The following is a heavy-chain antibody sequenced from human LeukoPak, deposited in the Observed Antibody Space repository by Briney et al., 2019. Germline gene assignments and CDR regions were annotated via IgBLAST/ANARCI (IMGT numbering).Heavy chain of an antibody. CDR1: GFTFSTYA. Sequence: PGGSLRLSCEGAGFTFSTYAMSWVRQAPGKGLEWVSSLSSGGSYYADSVRGRFTISRDDSKNTLYLQMNSLRAEDTALYYCAKDLTRDSGWSFDYWGQGSLVTVSS. J-gene: IGHJ4*02. V-gene: IGHV3-23*01. CDR3: AKDLTRDSGWSFDY. D-gene: IGHD6-19*01. CDR2: LSSGGS.